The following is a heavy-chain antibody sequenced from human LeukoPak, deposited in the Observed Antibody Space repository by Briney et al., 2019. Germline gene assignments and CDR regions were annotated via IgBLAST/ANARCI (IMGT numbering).Heavy chain of an antibody. CDR3: ARNQAVAGNHGAMDI. Sequence: PSETLSLTCAVSGYSISSSNWWGWIRQPPGKGLEWIGYIYYSGSAYYNTSLNSRVTMSVDTSKNQFSLKLSSATAVDTAVYYCARNQAVAGNHGAMDIWGQGTMVTVSS. V-gene: IGHV4-28*01. CDR2: IYYSGSA. CDR1: GYSISSSNW. J-gene: IGHJ3*02. D-gene: IGHD6-19*01.